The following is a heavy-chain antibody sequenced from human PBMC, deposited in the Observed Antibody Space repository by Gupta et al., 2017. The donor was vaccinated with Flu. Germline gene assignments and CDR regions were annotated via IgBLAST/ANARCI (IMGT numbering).Heavy chain of an antibody. CDR3: ARVTSIVVVITTFDH. Sequence: QAPGKGLEWVSSMSGDGATIYYADSVKGRFSISRDNSRNTLYLQMNSLRADDTAVYFCARVTSIVVVITTFDHWGPGTLVTVSS. V-gene: IGHV3-23*01. CDR2: MSGDGATI. D-gene: IGHD3-22*01. J-gene: IGHJ4*02.